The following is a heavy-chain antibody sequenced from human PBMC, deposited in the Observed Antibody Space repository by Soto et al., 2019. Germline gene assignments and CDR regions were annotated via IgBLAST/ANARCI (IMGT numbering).Heavy chain of an antibody. J-gene: IGHJ3*02. Sequence: SETLSLTCAVSGASVISTKWWSWIRQPPGKGLEWIGYIYYSGSTNYNPSLKSRVTISVDTSKNQFSLKLSSVTAADTAVYYCARLVRYCSGGSCYFTRDAFDIWGQWTMVTVSS. V-gene: IGHV4-4*02. CDR1: GASVISTKW. D-gene: IGHD2-15*01. CDR2: IYYSGST. CDR3: ARLVRYCSGGSCYFTRDAFDI.